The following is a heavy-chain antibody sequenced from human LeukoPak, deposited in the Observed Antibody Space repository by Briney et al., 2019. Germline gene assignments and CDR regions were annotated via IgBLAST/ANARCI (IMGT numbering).Heavy chain of an antibody. CDR2: IRYDGSNK. Sequence: GGSLRLSCAASGFTFSSYGMHWVRQAPGKGLEWVAFIRYDGSNKYYADSVKGRFTISRDNAKNSLYLQMNSLRAEDTAVYYCARGPAYSSGWSLDYWGQGTLVTVSS. CDR3: ARGPAYSSGWSLDY. J-gene: IGHJ4*02. D-gene: IGHD6-19*01. CDR1: GFTFSSYG. V-gene: IGHV3-30*02.